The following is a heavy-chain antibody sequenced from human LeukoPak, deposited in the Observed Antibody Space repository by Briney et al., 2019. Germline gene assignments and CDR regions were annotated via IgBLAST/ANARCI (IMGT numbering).Heavy chain of an antibody. J-gene: IGHJ4*02. CDR2: INPSGGST. CDR3: ARAGDSSGYAYDYFEF. Sequence: GAPVKVSCKASGYTFTSYYMHWVRQAPGQGLEWMGIINPSGGSTSYAQKFQGRVTMTRDTSTSTVYMELSSLRSEDTAVYYCARAGDSSGYAYDYFEFWGQGTLVTVSS. CDR1: GYTFTSYY. V-gene: IGHV1-46*01. D-gene: IGHD3-22*01.